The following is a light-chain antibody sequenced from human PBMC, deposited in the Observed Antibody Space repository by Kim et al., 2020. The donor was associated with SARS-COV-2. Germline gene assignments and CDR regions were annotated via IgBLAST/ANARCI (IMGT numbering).Light chain of an antibody. V-gene: IGKV1-33*01. CDR1: QDIKNF. J-gene: IGKJ2*01. CDR2: DAS. CDR3: QQSDSFPYT. Sequence: DIQMTQSPSSLSASVGDSVTITCQATQDIKNFLNWYQQRPGTAPDLLIFDASKLQTGVPSRFSGSGSGTHFSLSISSLQPEDFATYYSQQSDSFPYTFGLGTKLEI.